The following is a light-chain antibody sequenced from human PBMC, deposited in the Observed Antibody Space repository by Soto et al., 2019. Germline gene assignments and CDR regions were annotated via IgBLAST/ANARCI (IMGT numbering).Light chain of an antibody. Sequence: EIVLTQSPGTLSLSPGERATLSCRASQSISISYLAWYQQKSGQAPRRLIYGASTRATGIPDRFSGSGSGTDFTLTISRLEPDDFAMYYCQHYGSSPPYTFGQGTKLEIK. CDR3: QHYGSSPPYT. CDR2: GAS. V-gene: IGKV3-20*01. J-gene: IGKJ2*01. CDR1: QSISISY.